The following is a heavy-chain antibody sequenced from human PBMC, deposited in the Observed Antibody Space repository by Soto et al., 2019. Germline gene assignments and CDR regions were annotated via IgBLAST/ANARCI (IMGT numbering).Heavy chain of an antibody. Sequence: PSETLSLTCTVSVGSVSSGYNYWSWIRQSPGKGLEWIGYISGSGSTGYNPSLKNRLTMSVDRSKNQFTLRLTSVTAADTAVYFCATESGSTYGYFDYWGQGTQVTVSS. CDR3: ATESGSTYGYFDY. CDR1: VGSVSSGYNY. V-gene: IGHV4-30-4*01. D-gene: IGHD5-18*01. J-gene: IGHJ4*02. CDR2: ISGSGST.